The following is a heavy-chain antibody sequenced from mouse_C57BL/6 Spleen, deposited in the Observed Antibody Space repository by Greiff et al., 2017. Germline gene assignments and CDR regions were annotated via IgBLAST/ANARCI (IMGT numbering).Heavy chain of an antibody. CDR2: ISYDGSN. Sequence: EVKLVESGPGLVKPSQSLSLTCSVTGYSITSGYYWNWIRQFPGNKLEWMGYISYDGSNNYNPSLKNRISITRDTSKNQFFLKLNSVTTEDTATYYCAREEDYYGRGAMDYWGQGTSVTVSS. CDR3: AREEDYYGRGAMDY. D-gene: IGHD1-1*01. J-gene: IGHJ4*01. V-gene: IGHV3-6*01. CDR1: GYSITSGYY.